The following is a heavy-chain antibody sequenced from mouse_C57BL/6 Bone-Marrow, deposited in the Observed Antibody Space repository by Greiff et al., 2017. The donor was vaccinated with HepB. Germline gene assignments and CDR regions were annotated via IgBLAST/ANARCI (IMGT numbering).Heavy chain of an antibody. Sequence: QVQLQQPGAELVKPGASVKLSSKASAYTFTSYWLHGVKQRPGQGLEWIGMSHPNSGSTNYNEKFKSKATLTVDKSSSTAYMQLSSLTSEDSAVYYCARGGDGYYVHFDYWGQGTTLTVSS. J-gene: IGHJ2*01. CDR2: SHPNSGST. CDR3: ARGGDGYYVHFDY. D-gene: IGHD2-3*01. V-gene: IGHV1-64*01. CDR1: AYTFTSYW.